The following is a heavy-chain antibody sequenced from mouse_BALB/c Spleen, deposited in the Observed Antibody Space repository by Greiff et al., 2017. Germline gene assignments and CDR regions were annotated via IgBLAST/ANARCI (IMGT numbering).Heavy chain of an antibody. CDR2: ISNGGGST. Sequence: DVKLVESGGGLVQPGGSLKLSCAASGFTFSSYTMSWVRQTPEKRLEWVAYISNGGGSTYYPDTVKGRFTISRDNAKNTLYLQMSSLKSEDTAMYYCARHWGYYAMDYWGQGTSVTVSS. V-gene: IGHV5-12-2*01. CDR1: GFTFSSYT. CDR3: ARHWGYYAMDY. J-gene: IGHJ4*01.